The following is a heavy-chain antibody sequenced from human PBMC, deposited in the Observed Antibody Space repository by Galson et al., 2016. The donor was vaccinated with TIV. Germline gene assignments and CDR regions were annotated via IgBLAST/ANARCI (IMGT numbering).Heavy chain of an antibody. CDR2: ISSTSGGI. D-gene: IGHD2-2*01. V-gene: IGHV3-9*01. CDR1: GFTFSSYS. J-gene: IGHJ3*01. Sequence: SLRLSCAASGFTFSSYSMNWVRQAPGKGLEWVSGISSTSGGISYVDSVKGRFTISRDNAENSLYLQMNSLRVEDTALYYCAKAWASGHCSSTSCFGAFDFWGQGTMVTVSS. CDR3: AKAWASGHCSSTSCFGAFDF.